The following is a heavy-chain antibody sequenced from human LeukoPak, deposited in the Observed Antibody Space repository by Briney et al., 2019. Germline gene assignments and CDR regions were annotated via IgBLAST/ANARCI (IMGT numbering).Heavy chain of an antibody. Sequence: GGSLRLSCAASGFTVSSNYMSWVRQAPGKGLEWVSVIYSGGSTYYADSVKGRFTISRDNSKNTLYLQMNSLRAEDTAVYYCARELTYRGWFDPWGQGTLVTVSS. V-gene: IGHV3-66*01. CDR3: ARELTYRGWFDP. CDR1: GFTVSSNY. CDR2: IYSGGST. D-gene: IGHD4/OR15-4a*01. J-gene: IGHJ5*02.